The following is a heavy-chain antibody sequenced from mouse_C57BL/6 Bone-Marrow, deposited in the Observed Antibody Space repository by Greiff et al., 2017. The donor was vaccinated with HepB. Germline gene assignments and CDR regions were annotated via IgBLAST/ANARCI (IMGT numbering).Heavy chain of an antibody. D-gene: IGHD1-1*01. V-gene: IGHV1-7*01. CDR3: ARSGYYGGSYAWFAY. Sequence: VQLQQSGAELAKPGASVTLSCKASGYTFTSYWMHWVRQRPGQGLEWIGYINPSSGYTKYKQNFKDKATLTADKSTSKAYMQLSSLTYEDSAIYSCARSGYYGGSYAWFAYWGQGTLVTVSA. CDR1: GYTFTSYW. J-gene: IGHJ3*01. CDR2: INPSSGYT.